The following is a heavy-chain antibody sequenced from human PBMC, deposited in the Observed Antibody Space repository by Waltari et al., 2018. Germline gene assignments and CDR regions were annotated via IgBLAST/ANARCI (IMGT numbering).Heavy chain of an antibody. J-gene: IGHJ6*02. D-gene: IGHD1-7*01. CDR1: GFTFNPFG. CDR3: AKGLWELPPYYYYVMDV. V-gene: IGHV3-30*18. Sequence: QVQLVESGGGVVQPGGSLRLSCAASGFTFNPFGMNWVRQAPGKGLECVALISNDGTDKYYGDSVKGRFTISRDNSKNTLHLQMNTLRAEDTAVYYCAKGLWELPPYYYYVMDVWGQGTTVTVSS. CDR2: ISNDGTDK.